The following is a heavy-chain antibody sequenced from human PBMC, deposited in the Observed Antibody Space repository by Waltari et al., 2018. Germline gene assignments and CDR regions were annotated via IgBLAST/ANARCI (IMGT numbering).Heavy chain of an antibody. V-gene: IGHV3-30*02. CDR2: IRYDGSNK. CDR1: GFTFSRYG. Sequence: QVQLVESGGGVVQPGGSLRLSCAASGFTFSRYGMHWVRQAPGKGLEWVAFIRYDGSNKYYADSVKGRFTISRDNSKNTLYLQMNSLRAEDTAVYYCAKDLGPPGQLFDYWGQGTLVTVSS. J-gene: IGHJ4*02. D-gene: IGHD6-13*01. CDR3: AKDLGPPGQLFDY.